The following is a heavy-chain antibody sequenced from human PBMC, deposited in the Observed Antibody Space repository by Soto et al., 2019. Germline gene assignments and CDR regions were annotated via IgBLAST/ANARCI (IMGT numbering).Heavy chain of an antibody. V-gene: IGHV3-66*01. J-gene: IGHJ4*02. CDR2: IYSGGST. CDR3: ARGTIAVTGDPFDY. CDR1: GFTVSSNY. Sequence: GSLRLSCAASGFTVSSNYMNWVRQAPGKGLEWVSVIYSGGSTFYADSVKGRFTISRDNSKNTLHLQMNNLRAEDTAVYYCARGTIAVTGDPFDYWGQGALVTVSS. D-gene: IGHD6-19*01.